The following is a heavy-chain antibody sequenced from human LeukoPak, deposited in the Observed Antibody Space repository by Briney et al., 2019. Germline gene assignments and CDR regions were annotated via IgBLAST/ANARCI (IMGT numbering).Heavy chain of an antibody. V-gene: IGHV4-59*01. Sequence: PSETLALTCTVSGGSISSYYWSWIRQPPGKGLEWIGYIHYSGSTNYNPSLKSRVTMSVDTSKNQFSLKLSPVTAADTAVYYCARGGHYYDYWGQGTLVTVSS. CDR1: GGSISSYY. J-gene: IGHJ4*02. CDR2: IHYSGST. CDR3: ARGGHYYDY.